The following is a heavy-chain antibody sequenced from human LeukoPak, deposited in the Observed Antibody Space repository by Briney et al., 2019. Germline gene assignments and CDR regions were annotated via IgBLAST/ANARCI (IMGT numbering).Heavy chain of an antibody. CDR2: FYYSGST. V-gene: IGHV4-59*01. CDR1: GGSISSYY. Sequence: PSQTLSLTCTVSGGSISSYYWSWIRQPPGKGLEWIGYFYYSGSTNYNPSLKSRVTISVDTSKNQFSLKLSSVTAADTAVYYCARLHRGEEAFDIWGQGTMVTVSS. J-gene: IGHJ3*02. CDR3: ARLHRGEEAFDI.